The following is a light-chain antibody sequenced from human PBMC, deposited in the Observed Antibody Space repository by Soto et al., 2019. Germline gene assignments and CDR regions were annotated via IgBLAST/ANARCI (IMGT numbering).Light chain of an antibody. CDR3: QQYGSSPWT. CDR2: DAS. CDR1: QGVNRN. V-gene: IGKV3D-20*01. Sequence: EVVMTQSPASLAVSPWERAALSCVASQGVNRNLAWYHHKPGQAPRLLIYDASNRATGIPDRFSGSGSGTDFTLTISRLEPEDFAVYYCQQYGSSPWTFGQGTKVDI. J-gene: IGKJ1*01.